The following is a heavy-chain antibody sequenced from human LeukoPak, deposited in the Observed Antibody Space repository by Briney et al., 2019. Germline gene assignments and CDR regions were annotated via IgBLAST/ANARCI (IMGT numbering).Heavy chain of an antibody. V-gene: IGHV4-4*02. J-gene: IGHJ5*02. CDR1: GDSISSTHW. Sequence: SETLSLTCAVSGDSISSTHWWNWVRQPPGKGLEWIGEIYHSGSTHYNPSLKSRVTISVDKSKNQFSLRLTSVTAADTAVYYCARAHSSGWPHMFDPWGQGTLVTVPS. D-gene: IGHD6-19*01. CDR2: IYHSGST. CDR3: ARAHSSGWPHMFDP.